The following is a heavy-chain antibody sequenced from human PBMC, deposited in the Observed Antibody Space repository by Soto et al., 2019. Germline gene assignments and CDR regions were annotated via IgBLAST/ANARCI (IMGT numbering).Heavy chain of an antibody. Sequence: SETLSLTCTVSGGSITTGGYYWSWIRQLPGKGLEWIGHRYYSESTYYNPSLRSRVSISLDTSKNQFSLKLSFVTAADTAMYYCARTKCSGGSCYSWSLDYWGQGTPVTVSS. V-gene: IGHV4-31*03. CDR2: RYYSEST. J-gene: IGHJ4*02. CDR1: GGSITTGGYY. CDR3: ARTKCSGGSCYSWSLDY. D-gene: IGHD2-15*01.